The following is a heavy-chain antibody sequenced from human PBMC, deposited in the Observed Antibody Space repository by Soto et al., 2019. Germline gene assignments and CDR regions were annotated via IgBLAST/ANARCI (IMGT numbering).Heavy chain of an antibody. Sequence: SLRLSCAASGFTFSSYGMHWVRQAPGKGLEWVAVISYDGSNKYYADSVKGRFTISRDNSKNTLYLQMNSLRAEDTAVYYCAKVYSYGGWYFDLWGRGTQVTVSS. CDR1: GFTFSSYG. D-gene: IGHD5-18*01. CDR3: AKVYSYGGWYFDL. CDR2: ISYDGSNK. V-gene: IGHV3-30*18. J-gene: IGHJ2*01.